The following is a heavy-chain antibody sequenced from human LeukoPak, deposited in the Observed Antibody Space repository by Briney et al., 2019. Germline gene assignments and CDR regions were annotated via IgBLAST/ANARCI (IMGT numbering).Heavy chain of an antibody. D-gene: IGHD3-3*01. CDR3: ASGRFLEWFDAFDI. CDR2: IYYSGST. J-gene: IGHJ3*02. V-gene: IGHV4-38-2*01. Sequence: SETLSLTCAVSGYSISSGYYWGWIRPPPGKGLEWIGSIYYSGSTYYNPSLKSRVTISVDTSKNQFSLKLSSVTAADTAVYYCASGRFLEWFDAFDIWGQGTMVTVSS. CDR1: GYSISSGYY.